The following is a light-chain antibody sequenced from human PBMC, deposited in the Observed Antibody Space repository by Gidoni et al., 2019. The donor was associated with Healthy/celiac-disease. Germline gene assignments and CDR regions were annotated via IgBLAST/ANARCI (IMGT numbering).Light chain of an antibody. Sequence: SYVLTQPPSVSVAPGKTARITCGGNKIGSKSVHWYQQKPGQPPVLVVYDDSDRPSGIPERFSGSNSGNTATLTISRVEAGDEADYYCQVWDSSRMLDVVFGGGTKLTVL. CDR2: DDS. J-gene: IGLJ2*01. V-gene: IGLV3-21*03. CDR1: KIGSKS. CDR3: QVWDSSRMLDVV.